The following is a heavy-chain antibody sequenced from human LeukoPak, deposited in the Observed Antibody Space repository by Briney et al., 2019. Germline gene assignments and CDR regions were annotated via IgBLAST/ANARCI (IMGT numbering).Heavy chain of an antibody. CDR2: IKQDGSEK. D-gene: IGHD2-2*02. Sequence: EGSLRLSCAASGFTFSSYWMGWVRQAPGKGLEWVANIKQDGSEKYYVDSVKGRFTISRDNAKNSLYLQMNSLRAEDTAVYYCARVVPAAIPNYFDYWGQGTLVTVSS. CDR3: ARVVPAAIPNYFDY. CDR1: GFTFSSYW. J-gene: IGHJ4*02. V-gene: IGHV3-7*01.